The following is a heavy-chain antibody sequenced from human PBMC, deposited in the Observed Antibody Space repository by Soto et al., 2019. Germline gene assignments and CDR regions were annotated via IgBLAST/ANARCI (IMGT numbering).Heavy chain of an antibody. D-gene: IGHD1-26*01. CDR2: IYTSA. J-gene: IGHJ3*02. CDR3: VRDANSGSYHESFDI. CDR1: GVSISRYY. V-gene: IGHV4-4*07. Sequence: PSETLSLTCTVSGVSISRYYWSWIRQSAGKGLEWIGRIYTSALYNPSLKSRVTMSLDTSQNQFSLKLTSVTAADTAVYYCVRDANSGSYHESFDIWGHGTMVTVSS.